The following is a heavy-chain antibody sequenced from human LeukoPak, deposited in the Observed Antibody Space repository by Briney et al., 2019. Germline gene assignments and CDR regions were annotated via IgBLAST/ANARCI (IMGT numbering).Heavy chain of an antibody. J-gene: IGHJ5*02. CDR3: ARTKWELFNWFDP. CDR1: GYSFTSYW. V-gene: IGHV5-51*01. CDR2: IYPGDSDT. Sequence: GESLKISCKGSGYSFTSYWIGWVRQMPGKGLEWMGIIYPGDSDTRYSPSFQGRVTISADKSISTAYLQWSSLKASDTAMYYCARTKWELFNWFDPRGQGTLVTVSS. D-gene: IGHD1-26*01.